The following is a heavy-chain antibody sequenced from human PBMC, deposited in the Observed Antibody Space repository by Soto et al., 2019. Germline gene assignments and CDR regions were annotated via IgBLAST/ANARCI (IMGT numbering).Heavy chain of an antibody. Sequence: SQTLSLTCAISGDSVSSNSAAWNWIRQSPSRGLEWLGRTYYRSKWYNDYAVSVKSRITINPDTSKNQFSLQLNSVTPEDTAVYYCARDTQGYCSGGSFSNGVWFDPSGQGTLVXV. D-gene: IGHD2-15*01. V-gene: IGHV6-1*01. CDR1: GDSVSSNSAA. CDR3: ARDTQGYCSGGSFSNGVWFDP. CDR2: TYYRSKWYN. J-gene: IGHJ5*02.